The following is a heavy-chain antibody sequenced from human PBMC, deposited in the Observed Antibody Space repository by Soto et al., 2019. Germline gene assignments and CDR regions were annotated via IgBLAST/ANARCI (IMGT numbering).Heavy chain of an antibody. J-gene: IGHJ4*02. CDR2: VTASGGGT. V-gene: IGHV3-23*01. CDR3: ATARATALPAKFGY. Sequence: PVGSLRLSCAASGFIFNNYAMTWVRQAPGKGLEWVSTVTASGGGTFYANYVKGRFTISRDNSRNTLHLQMSSLRVEDTALYYCATARATALPAKFGYWRQGTLGTVAS. CDR1: GFIFNNYA. D-gene: IGHD2-2*01.